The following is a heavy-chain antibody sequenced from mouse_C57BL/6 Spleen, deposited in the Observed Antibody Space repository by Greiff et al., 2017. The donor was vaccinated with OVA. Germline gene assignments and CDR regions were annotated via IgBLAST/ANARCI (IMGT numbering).Heavy chain of an antibody. V-gene: IGHV1-15*01. J-gene: IGHJ2*01. CDR1: GYTFTDYE. CDR3: TRWATTVRIGFDY. Sequence: QVQLQQSGAELVRPGASVTLSCKASGYTFTDYEMHWVKQTPVHGLEWIGAIDPETGGTAYNQKFKGKAILTADKSSSTAYMELRSLTSEDSAVYYCTRWATTVRIGFDYWGQGTTLTVSS. D-gene: IGHD1-1*01. CDR2: IDPETGGT.